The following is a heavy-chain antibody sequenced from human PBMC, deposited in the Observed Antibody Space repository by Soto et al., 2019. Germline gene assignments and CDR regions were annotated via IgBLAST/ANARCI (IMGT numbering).Heavy chain of an antibody. CDR2: ISAHNGNT. Sequence: QVHLVQSGAEVQKPGASVKVSCKGSGYAVTTYGTTWVRQAPGQGLERIGWISAHNGNTNYAQKRPGTVTVTRDTATSTPYMDLRSLKSNDTAVYSCASGRYGDYWGQGALVTVSS. CDR3: ASGRYGDY. CDR1: GYAVTTYG. V-gene: IGHV1-18*01. J-gene: IGHJ4*02. D-gene: IGHD1-26*01.